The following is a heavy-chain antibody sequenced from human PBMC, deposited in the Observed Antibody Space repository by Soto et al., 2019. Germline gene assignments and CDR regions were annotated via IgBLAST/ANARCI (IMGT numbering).Heavy chain of an antibody. J-gene: IGHJ5*02. CDR2: IYYSGST. CDR1: GGSISSYY. V-gene: IGHV4-59*08. Sequence: QVQLQESGPGLVKPSETLSLTCTVSGGSISSYYWSWIRQPPGKGLEWIGNIYYSGSTNYNPSRKRPVTISVDTSKNQSSLKLSSVTAADTAVYYCARHVYYDILTDPPLGWFDPWGQGTLVTVSS. D-gene: IGHD3-9*01. CDR3: ARHVYYDILTDPPLGWFDP.